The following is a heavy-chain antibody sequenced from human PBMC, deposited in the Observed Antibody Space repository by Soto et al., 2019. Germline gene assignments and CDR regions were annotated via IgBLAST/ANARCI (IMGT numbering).Heavy chain of an antibody. Sequence: GGSLRLSCAASGFTFSSYAMSWVRQAPGKGLEWVSAISGSGGSTYYADSVKDRFTISRDNSKNTLYLQMNSLRAEDTAVYYCAKADYGDYGGFDYWGQGTLVTVSS. CDR1: GFTFSSYA. V-gene: IGHV3-23*01. CDR2: ISGSGGST. CDR3: AKADYGDYGGFDY. J-gene: IGHJ4*02. D-gene: IGHD4-17*01.